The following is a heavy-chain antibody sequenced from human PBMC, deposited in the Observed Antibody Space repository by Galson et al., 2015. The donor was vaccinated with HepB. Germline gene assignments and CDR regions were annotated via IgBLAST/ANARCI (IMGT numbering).Heavy chain of an antibody. Sequence: SLRLSCAASGFTVSSNYMTWVRQAPGKGLEWVSVLYSGGSTAYADSVRGRFTLSRDNSQNTLYLQMNSLRAEDTAVYYCARGYSRSWYSGLGYWGQGTLVTVSS. CDR2: LYSGGST. CDR3: ARGYSRSWYSGLGY. J-gene: IGHJ4*02. V-gene: IGHV3-53*01. D-gene: IGHD6-13*01. CDR1: GFTVSSNY.